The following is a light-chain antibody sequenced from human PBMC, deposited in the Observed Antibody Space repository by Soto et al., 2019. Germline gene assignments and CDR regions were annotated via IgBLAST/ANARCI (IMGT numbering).Light chain of an antibody. CDR1: ESITSY. CDR3: QQSYSNTQT. J-gene: IGKJ1*01. Sequence: DIQRTHSPLSLSSSVVDRVAMTCGASESITSYLNWYQQKPGKAPKLLILVASTLPSGVPSRFSGSGSGTDFTLTISSLQPEDFATYYCQQSYSNTQTFGQGTKVDI. V-gene: IGKV1-39*01. CDR2: VAS.